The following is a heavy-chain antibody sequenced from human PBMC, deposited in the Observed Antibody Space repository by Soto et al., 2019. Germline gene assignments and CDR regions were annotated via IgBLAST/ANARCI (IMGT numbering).Heavy chain of an antibody. Sequence: QVQLQESGPGLVKPSQTLSLTCTVSGGSISSGNYYWSWIRQPPGKGLEWIGFISYSGSTYYSTSLKSRVTISLDTSKSQFSLNLSLVTAADTAVYYCATMGTPATGLYFFDYWGQGSLVTVSS. CDR3: ATMGTPATGLYFFDY. CDR2: ISYSGST. CDR1: GGSISSGNYY. J-gene: IGHJ4*02. V-gene: IGHV4-30-4*01. D-gene: IGHD2-15*01.